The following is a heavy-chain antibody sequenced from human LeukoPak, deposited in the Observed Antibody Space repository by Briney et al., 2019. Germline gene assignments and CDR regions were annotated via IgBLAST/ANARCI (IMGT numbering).Heavy chain of an antibody. J-gene: IGHJ4*02. V-gene: IGHV3-74*01. Sequence: GGSLRLSYAASGFTFSRYWMHWVRHAPGKGLVWVSCIKSDGSSTSIADSAKGRFTISRDNAKNTVYLQMNSLRAEDTAVYYCVRDNRSYNFDYWGQGTLVTVSS. CDR3: VRDNRSYNFDY. CDR1: GFTFSRYW. D-gene: IGHD1-26*01. CDR2: IKSDGSST.